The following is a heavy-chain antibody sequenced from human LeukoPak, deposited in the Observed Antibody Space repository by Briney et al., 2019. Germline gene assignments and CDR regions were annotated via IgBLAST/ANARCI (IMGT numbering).Heavy chain of an antibody. CDR3: AREGSLNNKDAFDF. Sequence: GGSLRLSCAAPGFTFSDYEMHWVRQVIGEGLEWVSAIGTAGNTFYADSVKGRFTISRENARNSFYLQMNSLRAGDTAVYYCAREGSLNNKDAFDFWGQGTMVTVSS. CDR1: GFTFSDYE. J-gene: IGHJ3*01. D-gene: IGHD1/OR15-1a*01. V-gene: IGHV3-13*04. CDR2: IGTAGNT.